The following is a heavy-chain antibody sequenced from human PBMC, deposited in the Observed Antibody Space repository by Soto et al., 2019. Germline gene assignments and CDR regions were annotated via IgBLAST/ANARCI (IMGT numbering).Heavy chain of an antibody. J-gene: IGHJ3*02. Sequence: PGGSLRLSCAASEFTFSSYAMSWVRQAPGKGLEWVSGISGSGGSTYYADSVKGRFTISRDNSKNMLYLQMNSLKTEDTAVYYCARGRSYCGDDCYDAFEIWGQGTMVTVSS. V-gene: IGHV3-23*01. CDR3: ARGRSYCGDDCYDAFEI. CDR2: ISGSGGST. D-gene: IGHD2-21*02. CDR1: EFTFSSYA.